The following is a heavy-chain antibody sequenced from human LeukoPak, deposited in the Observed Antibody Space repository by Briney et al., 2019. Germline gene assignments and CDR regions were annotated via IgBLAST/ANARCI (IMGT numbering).Heavy chain of an antibody. CDR2: INPIRGGT. CDR3: ARGRIAVAGY. V-gene: IGHV1-2*02. Sequence: ASVKVSCKASGYTFTGYYMHWVRQAPGQGLEWMGWINPIRGGTNYAQKFQGRVTMTRDTSISTAYMELTRLTSDDAAVYYCARGRIAVAGYWGQGTLVTVSS. CDR1: GYTFTGYY. D-gene: IGHD6-19*01. J-gene: IGHJ4*02.